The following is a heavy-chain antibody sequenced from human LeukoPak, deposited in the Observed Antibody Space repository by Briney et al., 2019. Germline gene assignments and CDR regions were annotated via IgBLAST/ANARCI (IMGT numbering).Heavy chain of an antibody. Sequence: ESGPTLVNSTQTLTLTCTVSGFSLSTRGMCVSWIRQPPGKALEWLALIEWNNDKHYSTSLKTRLTISRDTSKDQVVLTVTNMDPVDTATYYCAPYVVGAHEAFDIWGQGTTVTVSS. CDR2: IEWNNDK. D-gene: IGHD2-15*01. V-gene: IGHV2-70*01. CDR1: GFSLSTRGMC. J-gene: IGHJ3*02. CDR3: APYVVGAHEAFDI.